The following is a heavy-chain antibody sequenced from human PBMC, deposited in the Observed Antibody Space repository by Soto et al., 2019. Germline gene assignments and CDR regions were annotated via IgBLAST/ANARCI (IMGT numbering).Heavy chain of an antibody. V-gene: IGHV3-53*01. CDR3: ARGRYDPFYYYYYGMDV. J-gene: IGHJ6*02. CDR2: ISSGGST. D-gene: IGHD1-1*01. Sequence: EVQLVESGGGLIQPGGSLRLSCAASGFTVSSNYMSWVRQAPGKGLEWVSVISSGGSTYYADSVKGRFTISRDNSKNTLYLQMNSPRAEDTAVYYCARGRYDPFYYYYYGMDVWGQGTTVTVSS. CDR1: GFTVSSNY.